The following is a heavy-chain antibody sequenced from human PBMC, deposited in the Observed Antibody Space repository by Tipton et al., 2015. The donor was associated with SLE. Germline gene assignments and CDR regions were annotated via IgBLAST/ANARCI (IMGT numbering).Heavy chain of an antibody. CDR1: GFTFSSYA. Sequence: SLRLSCAASGFTFSSYAMSWVRQAPGKGLEWVSAISGSGGSTYYADSVRGRFTISRDNAKNSLYLQMNSLTAEDTAVYYCAKVPLGFWGQGTLVTVSS. CDR3: AKVPLGF. V-gene: IGHV3-23*01. J-gene: IGHJ4*02. CDR2: ISGSGGST. D-gene: IGHD3-16*01.